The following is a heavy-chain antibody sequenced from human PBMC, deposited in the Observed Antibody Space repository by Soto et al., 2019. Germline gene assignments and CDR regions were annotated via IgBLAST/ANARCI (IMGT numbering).Heavy chain of an antibody. CDR3: SKDLGVPAVRGMFDY. CDR2: ISGSGGST. Sequence: PGGSLRLSCAASGFTFSSYAMSWVRQAPGKGLEWVSAISGSGGSTYYADSVKGRFTISRDNSKNPLYLQMISLRAEDTAVYYFSKDLGVPAVRGMFDYWGQGTLVTVSS. D-gene: IGHD2-2*01. V-gene: IGHV3-23*01. CDR1: GFTFSSYA. J-gene: IGHJ4*02.